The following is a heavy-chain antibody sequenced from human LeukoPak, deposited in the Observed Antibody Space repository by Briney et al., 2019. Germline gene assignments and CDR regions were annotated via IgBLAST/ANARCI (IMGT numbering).Heavy chain of an antibody. CDR2: ISSSSSYI. CDR1: GFTFSSYS. J-gene: IGHJ4*02. D-gene: IGHD2-2*01. Sequence: GGSLRLSSAASGFTFSSYSINWVRQAPGKGPERVSSISSSSSYIYYADSVKGRFTISRDNAKNSLYLQMNSLRAEDTAVYYCARDCSRTSCYGFDYWGQGTLVTVSS. CDR3: ARDCSRTSCYGFDY. V-gene: IGHV3-21*01.